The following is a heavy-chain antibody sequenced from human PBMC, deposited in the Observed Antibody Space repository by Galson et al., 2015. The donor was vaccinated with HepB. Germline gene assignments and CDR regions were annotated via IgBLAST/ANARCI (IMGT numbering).Heavy chain of an antibody. CDR2: IYWNDDK. CDR1: GFSLSTSGVG. CDR3: AHSTYYDSSGHRHYFDY. Sequence: PALVKPTQTLTLTCTFSGFSLSTSGVGVGWIRQPPGKALEWLALIYWNDDKRYSPSLKSRLTITKDTSKNQVVLTMTNMDPVDTATYYCAHSTYYDSSGHRHYFDYWGQGTLVTVSS. D-gene: IGHD3-22*01. J-gene: IGHJ4*02. V-gene: IGHV2-5*01.